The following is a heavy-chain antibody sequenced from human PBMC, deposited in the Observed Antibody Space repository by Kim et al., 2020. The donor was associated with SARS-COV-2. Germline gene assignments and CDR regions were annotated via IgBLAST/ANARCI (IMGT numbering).Heavy chain of an antibody. CDR2: ISWNSGSI. J-gene: IGHJ4*02. CDR1: GFTFDDYA. Sequence: GGSLRLSCAASGFTFDDYAMHWVRQAPGKGLEWVSGISWNSGSIGYADSVKGRFTISRDNAKNSLYLQMNSLRAEDTALYYCAKDRGWELGGDLDYWGQG. CDR3: AKDRGWELGGDLDY. V-gene: IGHV3-9*01. D-gene: IGHD1-26*01.